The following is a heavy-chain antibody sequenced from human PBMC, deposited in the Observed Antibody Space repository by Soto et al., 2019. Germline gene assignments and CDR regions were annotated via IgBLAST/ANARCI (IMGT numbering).Heavy chain of an antibody. D-gene: IGHD3-9*01. J-gene: IGHJ5*01. CDR3: ARDSLTAHYYDILTGTLQYWFAS. CDR1: GFTFSSYW. Sequence: GGSLRLSCAASGFTFSSYWMSWVRQAPGKGLEWVANIKQDGSEKYYVDSVKGRFTISRDNAKNSLYLQMSSLRADDTAVYYCARDSLTAHYYDILTGTLQYWFASWGQGSLVTVSS. V-gene: IGHV3-7*01. CDR2: IKQDGSEK.